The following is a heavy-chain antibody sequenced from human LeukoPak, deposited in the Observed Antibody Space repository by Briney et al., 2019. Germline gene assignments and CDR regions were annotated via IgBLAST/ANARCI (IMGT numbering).Heavy chain of an antibody. CDR2: INPGNGDT. V-gene: IGHV1-3*01. CDR3: ARERWHCRVNCYSVYYYALDV. D-gene: IGHD2-15*01. Sequence: ASVKVSCKGSGYTFTNYAVHWVRQAPGQRLEWLGWINPGNGDTKYSQNFQGRVTVTSDTSAATAYVELNSLTSGDTAVYYCARERWHCRVNCYSVYYYALDVWGQGTTVTVSS. J-gene: IGHJ6*02. CDR1: GYTFTNYA.